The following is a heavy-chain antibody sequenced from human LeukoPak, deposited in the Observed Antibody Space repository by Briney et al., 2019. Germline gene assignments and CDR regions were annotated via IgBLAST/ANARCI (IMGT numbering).Heavy chain of an antibody. CDR3: ARGTYSGSYYAGY. V-gene: IGHV7-4-1*02. D-gene: IGHD1-26*01. CDR1: GYTFTSYY. Sequence: RASVKASCKASGYTFTSYYMHWVRQAPGQGLEWMGWINTNTGNPTYAQGFTGRFVFSLDTSVSTAYLQISSLKAEDTAVYYCARGTYSGSYYAGYWGQGTLVTVSS. J-gene: IGHJ4*02. CDR2: INTNTGNP.